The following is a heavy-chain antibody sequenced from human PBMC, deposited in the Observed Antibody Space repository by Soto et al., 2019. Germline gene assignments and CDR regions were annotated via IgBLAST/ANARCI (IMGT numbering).Heavy chain of an antibody. CDR1: GFTFSSYG. D-gene: IGHD3-3*01. J-gene: IGHJ6*02. CDR3: AKNQHNDYDFWSGYYFVRYYGMDV. V-gene: IGHV3-30*18. Sequence: QVQLVESGGGVVQPGRSLRLSCAASGFTFSSYGMHWVRQAPGKGLEWVAVISYDGSNKYYADSVKGRFTISRDNSKNTLYLQMNSLRAEDTAVYYCAKNQHNDYDFWSGYYFVRYYGMDVWGQGTTVTVSS. CDR2: ISYDGSNK.